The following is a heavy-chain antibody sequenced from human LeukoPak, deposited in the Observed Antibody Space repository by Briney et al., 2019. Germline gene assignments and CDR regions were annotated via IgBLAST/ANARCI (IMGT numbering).Heavy chain of an antibody. CDR3: AKEKEFYFDN. J-gene: IGHJ4*02. Sequence: PGGSLRLSCAASEFTFSSYAMSWVRQAPGKGLEWVSGISKSGGSSYYADSVKGRFTISRDNSKNTLYLQMNSLRAEDTAVYYCAKEKEFYFDNWGQGALVTVSS. CDR1: EFTFSSYA. CDR2: ISKSGGSS. V-gene: IGHV3-23*01. D-gene: IGHD3-10*01.